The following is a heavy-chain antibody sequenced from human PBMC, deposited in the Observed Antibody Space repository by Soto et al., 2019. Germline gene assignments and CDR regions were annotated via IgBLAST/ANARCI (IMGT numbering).Heavy chain of an antibody. V-gene: IGHV1-69*01. J-gene: IGHJ4*02. CDR3: AIGSTYSGEFEF. CDR1: GGTFSSYS. D-gene: IGHD1-26*01. Sequence: QVQLVQSGAEVKKPGSSVKVSCKASGGTFSSYSITWVRQAPGQGLECMGGFVPLVGTANYAQKFQGRLTITAGESASTAYMDLSSLRSDDTAIYYCAIGSTYSGEFEFWGQGSLVTVSS. CDR2: FVPLVGTA.